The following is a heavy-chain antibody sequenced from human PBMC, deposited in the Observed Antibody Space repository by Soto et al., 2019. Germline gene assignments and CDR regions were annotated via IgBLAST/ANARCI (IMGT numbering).Heavy chain of an antibody. CDR3: AKDCFGSCYSRMDV. CDR2: ISGSGGST. D-gene: IGHD2-15*01. V-gene: IGHV3-23*01. CDR1: GFTFSSYA. Sequence: GSLRLSCAASGFTFSSYAMSWVRQAPGKGLEWVSAISGSGGSTYYADSVKGRFTISRDNSKNTLYLQMNSLRAEDTAVYYCAKDCFGSCYSRMDVWGQGTTVTVS. J-gene: IGHJ6*02.